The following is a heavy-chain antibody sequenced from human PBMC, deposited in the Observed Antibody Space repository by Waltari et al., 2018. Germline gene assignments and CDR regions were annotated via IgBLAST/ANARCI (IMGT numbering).Heavy chain of an antibody. V-gene: IGHV3-21*04. CDR2: ISSGGKYI. CDR1: GFTFSSYS. J-gene: IGHJ4*02. D-gene: IGHD6-19*01. Sequence: EVQLVESGGGLVKPGESLRLSCAASGFTFSSYSMNWVRKAPGKGLDGVSSISSGGKYIYYADSVKGRFTISRDNAKSSLFLQMDSLRVEDTAVYYCGRGDVSVAGINDDWGQGVLVTVSS. CDR3: GRGDVSVAGINDD.